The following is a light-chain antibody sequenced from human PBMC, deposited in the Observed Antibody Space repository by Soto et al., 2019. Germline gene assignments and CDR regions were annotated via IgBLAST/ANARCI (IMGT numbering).Light chain of an antibody. V-gene: IGKV3-15*01. CDR2: DVS. Sequence: ETVMTQSPATLSVSPGERATLSCRASQSARISLGWYQQKPGQAPRLLIYDVSTRATGVPARFSGSGSGTEFTLTISSPQSEDFAVYYCQQYNNWPPPSGQGTLPEIK. CDR1: QSARIS. J-gene: IGKJ5*01. CDR3: QQYNNWPPP.